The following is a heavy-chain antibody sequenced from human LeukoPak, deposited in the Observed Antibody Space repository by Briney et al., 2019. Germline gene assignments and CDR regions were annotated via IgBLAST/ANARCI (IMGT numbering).Heavy chain of an antibody. CDR1: GGSISSSSYY. Sequence: PSETLSLTCTVSGGSISSSSYYWGWIRQPPGKGLEWIGSIYYSGSTYYNPSLKSRVTISVDTSKNQFSLKLSSVTAADTAVHYCARMYSGSYLNHYYYYYYMDVWGKGTTVTVSS. CDR3: ARMYSGSYLNHYYYYYYMDV. CDR2: IYYSGST. J-gene: IGHJ6*03. V-gene: IGHV4-39*01. D-gene: IGHD1-26*01.